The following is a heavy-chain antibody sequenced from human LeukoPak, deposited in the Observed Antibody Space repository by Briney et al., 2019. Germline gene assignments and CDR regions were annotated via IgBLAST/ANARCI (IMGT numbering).Heavy chain of an antibody. D-gene: IGHD1-26*01. Sequence: PSQTLSLTCTVSGGSISSGGYYWSWVRQPPGKGLEWIGYIYYSGSTNYNPSLKSRVTVLVDTSKNQFSLRLSSVTAADTAVYYCARLTPHSGSWGFDYWGQGTLVTVFS. CDR3: ARLTPHSGSWGFDY. CDR2: IYYSGST. V-gene: IGHV4-61*08. CDR1: GGSISSGGYY. J-gene: IGHJ4*02.